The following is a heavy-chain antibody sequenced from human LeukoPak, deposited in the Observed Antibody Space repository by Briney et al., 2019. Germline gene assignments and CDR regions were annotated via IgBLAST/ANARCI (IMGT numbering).Heavy chain of an antibody. Sequence: RSGGSLRLSCAASGFTFSSYAMTWVRQAPGKGLEWVSCSANGGTTYYTDSVKGRFTISRDSSKNTLHLQMNSLRAEDTALYYCAKGRGGSCYSGVDYWGHGTLVTVSS. CDR2: SANGGTT. J-gene: IGHJ4*01. D-gene: IGHD2-15*01. CDR3: AKGRGGSCYSGVDY. CDR1: GFTFSSYA. V-gene: IGHV3-23*01.